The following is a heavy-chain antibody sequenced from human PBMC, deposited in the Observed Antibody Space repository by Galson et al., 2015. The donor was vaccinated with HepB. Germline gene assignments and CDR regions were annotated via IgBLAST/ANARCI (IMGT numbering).Heavy chain of an antibody. J-gene: IGHJ6*03. V-gene: IGHV3-7*01. CDR1: GFTFSRYW. CDR3: ARSRLPYYDFWSGYYYYMDV. CDR2: IKQDGSEK. Sequence: SLRLSCAASGFTFSRYWMSWVRQAPGKGLEWVANIKQDGSEKYYVDSVKGRFTISRDNAKNSLYLQMNSLRAEDTAVYYCARSRLPYYDFWSGYYYYMDVWGKGTTVTVSS. D-gene: IGHD3-3*01.